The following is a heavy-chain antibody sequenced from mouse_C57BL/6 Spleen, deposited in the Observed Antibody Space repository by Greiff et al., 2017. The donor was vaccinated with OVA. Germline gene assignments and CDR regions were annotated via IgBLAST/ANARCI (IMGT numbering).Heavy chain of an antibody. J-gene: IGHJ4*01. CDR3: ARSGYDYVMDY. D-gene: IGHD2-4*01. Sequence: QVQLQQSGAELAKPGASVKLSCKASGYTFTSYWMHWVKQRPGQGLEWIGYINPSSGYTKYNQKFKDQATLTADKSSSTAYMQLSSLTYEDSAVYYCARSGYDYVMDYWGQGTSVTVSS. V-gene: IGHV1-7*01. CDR1: GYTFTSYW. CDR2: INPSSGYT.